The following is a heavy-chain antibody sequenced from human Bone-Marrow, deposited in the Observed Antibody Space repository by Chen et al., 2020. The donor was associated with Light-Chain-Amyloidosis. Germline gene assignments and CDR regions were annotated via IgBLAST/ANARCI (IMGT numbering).Heavy chain of an antibody. CDR3: AREPSIVAVTENNQQCNWFGP. CDR2: VFYSGTT. Sequence: QVQLQESGPGLVKPSQTLSLTCTISGGSISSDRYYWTWIRRRPGKGLEWIGCVFYSGTTFYNPSLKSRVTISVDTSKTQFSLRLRSVTTADTAVYYCAREPSIVAVTENNQQCNWFGPWGQGTLVTVSS. CDR1: GGSISSDRYY. D-gene: IGHD2-21*02. V-gene: IGHV4-31*03. J-gene: IGHJ5*02.